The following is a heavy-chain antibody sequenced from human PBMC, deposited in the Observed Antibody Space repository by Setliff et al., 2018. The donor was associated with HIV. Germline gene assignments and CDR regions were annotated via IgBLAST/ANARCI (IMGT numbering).Heavy chain of an antibody. J-gene: IGHJ6*04. D-gene: IGHD6-19*01. V-gene: IGHV4-4*07. Sequence: PSETLSLTCTVSGGSISSYYWSWIRQPAGKGLEWIGRIYTSGSTNYNPSLKSRVTMSVDTSKNQFSLKLSSVTAADTAVYYCARDGGPGSGWGDYSYYYSMDVWGKGTTVTVSS. CDR2: IYTSGST. CDR1: GGSISSYY. CDR3: ARDGGPGSGWGDYSYYYSMDV.